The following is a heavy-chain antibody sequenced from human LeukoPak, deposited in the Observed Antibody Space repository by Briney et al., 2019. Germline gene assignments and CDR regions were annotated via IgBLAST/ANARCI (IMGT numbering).Heavy chain of an antibody. CDR2: VCGSGDKT. CDR1: GFTFSGYT. J-gene: IGHJ4*02. D-gene: IGHD3-22*01. CDR3: ARDFYDSSGYYYDY. Sequence: RGSLRLSCAASGFTFSGYTMSWVRQAPGKGLEWVSAVCGSGDKTYYSDSVKGRFTISRDNSKSTLYLQMNSLRAEDTALYYCARDFYDSSGYYYDYWGQGTLVTVSS. V-gene: IGHV3-23*01.